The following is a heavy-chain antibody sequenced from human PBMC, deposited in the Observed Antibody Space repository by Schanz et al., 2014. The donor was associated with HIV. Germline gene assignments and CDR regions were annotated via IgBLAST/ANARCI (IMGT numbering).Heavy chain of an antibody. CDR2: ISSGNRYI. V-gene: IGHV3-21*01. CDR3: ARLYYDSWGGKDEYYFDY. Sequence: EVQLVESGGGLVKPGGSLRLSCAGSGFTFSTYSMNWVRRAPGKGLEWVSAISSGNRYIYYADSVKGRFTISRDNAKNSRYLQMNRLRAEDTAVYYCARLYYDSWGGKDEYYFDYWGQGTLVTVSS. J-gene: IGHJ4*02. CDR1: GFTFSTYS. D-gene: IGHD3-3*01.